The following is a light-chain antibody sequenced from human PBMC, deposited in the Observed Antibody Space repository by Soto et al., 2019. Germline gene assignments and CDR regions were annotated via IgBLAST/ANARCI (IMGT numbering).Light chain of an antibody. CDR2: DVG. J-gene: IGLJ2*01. CDR1: SSDGGGYNY. CDR3: SSYTSSSTPVV. Sequence: QSALTQPASVSGSPGQSITISCTGTSSDGGGYNYVSWYQQHPGKAPKLMIYDVGNRPSGVSNRFSGSKSGNTASLTISGLQAEDEADYYCSSYTSSSTPVVFGGGTELTVL. V-gene: IGLV2-14*01.